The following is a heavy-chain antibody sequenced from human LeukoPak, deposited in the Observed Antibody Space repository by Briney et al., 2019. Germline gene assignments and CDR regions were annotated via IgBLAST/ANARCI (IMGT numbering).Heavy chain of an antibody. J-gene: IGHJ4*02. CDR2: ISSSSSYK. D-gene: IGHD3-3*01. V-gene: IGHV3-21*01. CDR1: GFTFSTYT. Sequence: GGSLRLSCAASGFTFSTYTMSWVRQAPGRGLEWVSSISSSSSYKYYAESLKGRFTISRGNAKNSLSLQMNSLRAEDTAVYYCARETTTIFGVVPYYFDYWGQGTLVTVSS. CDR3: ARETTTIFGVVPYYFDY.